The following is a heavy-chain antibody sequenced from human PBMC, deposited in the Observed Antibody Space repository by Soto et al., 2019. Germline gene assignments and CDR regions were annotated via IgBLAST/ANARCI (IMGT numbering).Heavy chain of an antibody. CDR2: IIPIFGTA. CDR3: ARDWYYYDRSGRFAP. V-gene: IGHV1-69*13. CDR1: GGTFSSYA. Sequence: GASVKVSCKASGGTFSSYAISWVRQAPGQGLEWMGGIIPIFGTANYAQKFQGRVTITADESTSTAYMELSSLRSEDTAVYYCARDWYYYDRSGRFAPWGQGTPVTAPQ. D-gene: IGHD3-22*01. J-gene: IGHJ5*02.